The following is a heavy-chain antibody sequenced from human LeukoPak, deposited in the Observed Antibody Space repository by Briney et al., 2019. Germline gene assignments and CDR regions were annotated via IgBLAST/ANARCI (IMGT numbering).Heavy chain of an antibody. D-gene: IGHD3-22*01. J-gene: IGHJ6*03. Sequence: AASVKVSCKASGYTFTSYAMNWVRQAPGQGLEWMGWINTNTGNPTYAQGFTGRFVFSLDTSVSTAYLQISSLKADDTAVYYCARERNDCYGSSGCVGDSYMDVWGKGTTVTVSS. V-gene: IGHV7-4-1*02. CDR2: INTNTGNP. CDR1: GYTFTSYA. CDR3: ARERNDCYGSSGCVGDSYMDV.